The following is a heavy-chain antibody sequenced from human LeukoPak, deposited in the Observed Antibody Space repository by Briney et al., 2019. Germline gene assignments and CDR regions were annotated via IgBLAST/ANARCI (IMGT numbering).Heavy chain of an antibody. D-gene: IGHD6-6*01. CDR1: GGTFSSYA. J-gene: IGHJ3*02. CDR3: ARGREPSIASSNDAFDI. V-gene: IGHV1-69*13. Sequence: SVKVSCKASGGTFSSYAINWVRQAPGQGLEWMGGIIPIFGTANYAQKFQGRVTITADESTSTAYMELSPLRSEDTAVYYCARGREPSIASSNDAFDIWGQGTMVTVSS. CDR2: IIPIFGTA.